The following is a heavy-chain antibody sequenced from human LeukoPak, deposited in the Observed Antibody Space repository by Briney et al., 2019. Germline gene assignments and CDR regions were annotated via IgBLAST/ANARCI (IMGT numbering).Heavy chain of an antibody. D-gene: IGHD1-26*01. J-gene: IGHJ3*02. CDR3: ARAMYSGSYLDAFDI. CDR2: ISSSSSYI. CDR1: GFTLSSYS. Sequence: GGSLRLSCAASGFTLSSYSMNWVRQAPGKGLEWVSSISSSSSYIYYADSVKGRFTISRDNAKNSLYLQMNSLRAEDTAVYYCARAMYSGSYLDAFDIWGQGTMVTVSS. V-gene: IGHV3-21*01.